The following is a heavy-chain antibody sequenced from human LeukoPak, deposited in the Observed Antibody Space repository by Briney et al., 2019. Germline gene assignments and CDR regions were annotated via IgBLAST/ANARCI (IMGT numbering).Heavy chain of an antibody. V-gene: IGHV4-59*01. D-gene: IGHD2-21*02. CDR2: LYYNRGA. J-gene: IGHJ4*02. Sequence: PSETLSLTCTVSGGSISGYYWSWSRQAPGKGVEWIGNLYYNRGAWYKSSLKSRVTTLVDTSKNEFSLKLSSVTAADTAVYYCARWSDCGGDCHILDHWGQGILVTVAS. CDR3: ARWSDCGGDCHILDH. CDR1: GGSISGYY.